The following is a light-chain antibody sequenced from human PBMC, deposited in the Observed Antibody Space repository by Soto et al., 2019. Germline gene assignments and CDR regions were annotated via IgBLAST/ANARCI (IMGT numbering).Light chain of an antibody. V-gene: IGKV3-20*01. J-gene: IGKJ1*01. CDR3: QQYGSSPRT. CDR2: GAS. Sequence: EIVLTQSPGTLSLSPGERATLSCRASQSVSSSYLAWYQQKPGQAPRLLIYGASSRATGIPDRFSGSGSGTDFPLTISRLEPEDFAVYYWQQYGSSPRTFGQGTKVKIK. CDR1: QSVSSSY.